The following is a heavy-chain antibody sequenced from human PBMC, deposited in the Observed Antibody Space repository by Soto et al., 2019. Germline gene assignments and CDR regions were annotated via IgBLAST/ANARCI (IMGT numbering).Heavy chain of an antibody. CDR3: AREDNDAFDI. CDR1: GGSITSSY. CDR2: IYDSGNT. Sequence: SETLSLTCFVSGGSITSSYWIWIRQPPGKGLEWIGYIYDSGNTNYNPSLKSRVTISVDTSKNQFSLKLSSVTAADTAVYYCAREDNDAFDIWGQGKMVTVS. V-gene: IGHV4-59*12. J-gene: IGHJ3*02.